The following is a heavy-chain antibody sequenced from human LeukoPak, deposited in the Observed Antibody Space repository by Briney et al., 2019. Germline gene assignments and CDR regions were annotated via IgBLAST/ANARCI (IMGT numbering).Heavy chain of an antibody. J-gene: IGHJ2*01. CDR3: ARQTTARPSSWYFDL. CDR1: GGAMSSYY. D-gene: IGHD4-17*01. V-gene: IGHV4-59*08. Sequence: PSETLSLTCTVSGGAMSSYYWSWIRQSPGKGLEWIGHTHYSGSTTYNSSLKSRVTISVDTSKNQFSLKLSSVTAADTAVYYCARQTTARPSSWYFDLWGRGTLVTVSS. CDR2: THYSGST.